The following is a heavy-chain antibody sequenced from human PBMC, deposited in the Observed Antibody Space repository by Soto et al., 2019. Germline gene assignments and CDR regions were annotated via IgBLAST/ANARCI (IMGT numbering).Heavy chain of an antibody. CDR1: GYTFNSYG. J-gene: IGHJ4*02. V-gene: IGHV1-18*01. CDR3: AKSHSGSHSDYLGY. Sequence: QVQLVQSGAEVKKPGASVKVSCKASGYTFNSYGISWVRQAPGQGLEWMGWISAYNGNTNYAQKLQGRVTMTTDTATRTANLGLRSPRSDDTAVNYCAKSHSGSHSDYLGYWGQGTLVTVSS. CDR2: ISAYNGNT. D-gene: IGHD1-26*01.